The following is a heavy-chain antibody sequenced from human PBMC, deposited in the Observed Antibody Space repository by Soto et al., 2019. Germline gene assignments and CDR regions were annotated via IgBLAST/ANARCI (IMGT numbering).Heavy chain of an antibody. CDR1: GYNFTSHW. V-gene: IGHV5-51*01. CDR3: VRQNTWIQLWPQFDY. J-gene: IGHJ4*02. D-gene: IGHD5-18*01. CDR2: IYPGDSDI. Sequence: LKISCKASGYNFTSHWLGWVRQMPGKGLEWMGIIYPGDSDIRYSPSFQGQVTISADKSITTAYLQWSGLEASDTAIYYCVRQNTWIQLWPQFDYWGQGILVTVSS.